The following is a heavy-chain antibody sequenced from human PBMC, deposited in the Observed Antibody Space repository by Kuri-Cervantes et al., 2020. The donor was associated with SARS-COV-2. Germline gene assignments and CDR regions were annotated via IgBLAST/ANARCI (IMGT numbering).Heavy chain of an antibody. Sequence: GSLRLSCTVSGGSFSSSSYYWGRLRLRPGMGLVGIGGNYYSGNNYYNPSIKSRVTISVDTSKNQFSLKLSSVTAADTAVYYCARLPTYDDFWSGYPAFDYYYYGMDVWGQGTTVTVSS. CDR1: GGSFSSSSYY. D-gene: IGHD3-3*01. V-gene: IGHV4-39*01. CDR2: NYYSGNN. J-gene: IGHJ6*02. CDR3: ARLPTYDDFWSGYPAFDYYYYGMDV.